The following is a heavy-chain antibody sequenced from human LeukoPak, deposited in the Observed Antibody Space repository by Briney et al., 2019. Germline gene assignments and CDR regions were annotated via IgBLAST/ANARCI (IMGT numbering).Heavy chain of an antibody. D-gene: IGHD3-22*01. Sequence: EALKISCKGSGYSFTSYWIGWVRQMPGKGLEWMGIIYPGESDTRYSPSFQGQVTISADKSISTAYLQWSSLKASDTAMYYCARVGPDDDSRGYHWGQGTLVTVSS. CDR2: IYPGESDT. CDR3: ARVGPDDDSRGYH. V-gene: IGHV5-51*01. J-gene: IGHJ4*02. CDR1: GYSFTSYW.